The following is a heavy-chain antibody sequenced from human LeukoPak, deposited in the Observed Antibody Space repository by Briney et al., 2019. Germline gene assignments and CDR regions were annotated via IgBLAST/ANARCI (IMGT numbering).Heavy chain of an antibody. D-gene: IGHD2-21*01. V-gene: IGHV1-18*01. CDR1: SYSFTSYG. CDR2: ISGYNGDR. J-gene: IGHJ6*03. Sequence: GASVKVSCRASSYSFTSYGINWVRQAPGQGLEWMGWISGYNGDRNYAQKLQDRVIMTTDTSTSTAYMELRGLRSDDTAVYYCARAAIYYYYMDVWGKGTTVTVSS. CDR3: ARAAIYYYYMDV.